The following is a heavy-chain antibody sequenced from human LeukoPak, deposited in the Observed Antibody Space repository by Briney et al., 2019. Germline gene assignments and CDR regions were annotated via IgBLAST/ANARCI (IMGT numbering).Heavy chain of an antibody. CDR1: GVSFSDYY. Sequence: PSETLSLTCAVYGVSFSDYYWGWIRQPPGKGLEWIGEINHSGITNYNPSLKSRVTVSVDTSKNHFSLRLSSVTAADTAVYFCAGSSSITITLSPWGQGTLVTVSS. V-gene: IGHV4-34*01. CDR3: AGSSSITITLSP. CDR2: INHSGIT. J-gene: IGHJ5*02. D-gene: IGHD4-11*01.